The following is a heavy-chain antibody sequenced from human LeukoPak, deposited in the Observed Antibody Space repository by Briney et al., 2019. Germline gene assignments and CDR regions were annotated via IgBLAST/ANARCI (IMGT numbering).Heavy chain of an antibody. V-gene: IGHV1-2*02. D-gene: IGHD3-22*01. CDR2: INPNSGGT. Sequence: ASVKVSCKASGYTFTGYYMHWVRQAPGQGLEWMGWINPNSGGTNYAQKFQGRVTMTTDTSTSTAYMELRSLRSDDTAVYYCARDMRAQTYYYDSSGQTPFDYWGQGTLVTVSS. CDR3: ARDMRAQTYYYDSSGQTPFDY. CDR1: GYTFTGYY. J-gene: IGHJ4*02.